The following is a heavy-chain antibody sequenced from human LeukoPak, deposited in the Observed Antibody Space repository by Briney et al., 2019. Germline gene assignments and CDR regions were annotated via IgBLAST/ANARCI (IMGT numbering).Heavy chain of an antibody. V-gene: IGHV4-39*07. J-gene: IGHJ4*02. CDR2: IYYSGST. CDR1: GGSISGSSYY. D-gene: IGHD3-22*01. CDR3: ARSDYYDSSGYYYVFDY. Sequence: SETLSLTCTVSGGSISGSSYYWGWIRQPPGKGLEWIGSIYYSGSTYYNPSLKSRVTISVDTSKNQFSLKLSSVTAADTAVYYCARSDYYDSSGYYYVFDYWGQGTLVTVSS.